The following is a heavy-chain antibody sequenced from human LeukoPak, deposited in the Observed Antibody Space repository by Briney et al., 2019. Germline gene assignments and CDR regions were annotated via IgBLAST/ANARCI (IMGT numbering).Heavy chain of an antibody. CDR2: IYTSGIT. J-gene: IGHJ3*02. CDR3: AREGDKAFDI. V-gene: IGHV4-4*07. Sequence: SETLSLTCSVSGGSISGYFWSWIRQPAGKGLEWIGRIYTSGITNCNSSLKSRVTMSIDTSKNQFSLNLSSVTAADTAVYYCAREGDKAFDIWGQGTMVTVSS. CDR1: GGSISGYF. D-gene: IGHD2-15*01.